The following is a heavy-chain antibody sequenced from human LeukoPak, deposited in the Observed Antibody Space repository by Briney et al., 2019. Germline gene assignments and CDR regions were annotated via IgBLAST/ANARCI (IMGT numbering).Heavy chain of an antibody. V-gene: IGHV3-48*01. J-gene: IGHJ6*03. D-gene: IGHD6-25*01. CDR2: ITSSSSTI. Sequence: GGSLRLSCAASGFTFSSYSMSWVRQAPGKGLEWISYITSSSSTIHYADSVKGRFTISRDNAKNSLYLQMNSLRAEDTAVYYCARTRSGYNMDVWGKGTTVSASS. CDR1: GFTFSSYS. CDR3: ARTRSGYNMDV.